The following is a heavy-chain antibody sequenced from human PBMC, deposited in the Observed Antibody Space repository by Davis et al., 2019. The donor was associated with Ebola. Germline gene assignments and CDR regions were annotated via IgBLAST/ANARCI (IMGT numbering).Heavy chain of an antibody. V-gene: IGHV3-7*01. D-gene: IGHD1-26*01. CDR3: AGESGSPFSYYGMDV. CDR1: GFTFGTYW. Sequence: GESLKISCAGSGFTFGTYWMNWVRQAPGKGLEWVANIKEDGSIKYYLDSVKGRFTISRDNAKNSLYLQMNSLRAEDTAVYYCAGESGSPFSYYGMDVWGQGTTVTVSS. J-gene: IGHJ6*02. CDR2: IKEDGSIK.